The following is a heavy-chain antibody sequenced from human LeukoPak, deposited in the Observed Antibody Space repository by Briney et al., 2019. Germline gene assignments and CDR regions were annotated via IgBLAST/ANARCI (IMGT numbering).Heavy chain of an antibody. D-gene: IGHD3-22*01. CDR3: ARMNYYDSPGYYYYSFDI. V-gene: IGHV4-4*07. CDR1: GXSISCYY. J-gene: IGHJ3*02. Sequence: SETLSLTCTVSGXSISCYYWSWIRQPAGKGLEWIGSISTSGSTNYNPSLKSRVTMSVDTSKNQFSLKLSSVTAADTPVYYCARMNYYDSPGYYYYSFDIWGQGTMVTVSS. CDR2: ISTSGST.